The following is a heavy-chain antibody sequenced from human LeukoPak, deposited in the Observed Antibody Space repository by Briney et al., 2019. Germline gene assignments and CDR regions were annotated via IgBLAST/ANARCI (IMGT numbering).Heavy chain of an antibody. CDR1: GFTFSDYY. D-gene: IGHD5-18*01. CDR2: ISSSGSTT. CDR3: ARGYSYGTHFDY. J-gene: IGHJ4*02. Sequence: GGSLRLSCAASGFTFSDYYMSWIRQAPGKGLEWVSYISSSGSTTYYADSVKGRFTISRDNAKNSLYLQVNSLRAEDTAVYYCARGYSYGTHFDYWGQGTLVTVSS. V-gene: IGHV3-11*04.